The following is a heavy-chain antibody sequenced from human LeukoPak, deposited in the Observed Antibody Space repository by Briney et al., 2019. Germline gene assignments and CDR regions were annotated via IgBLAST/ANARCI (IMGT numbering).Heavy chain of an antibody. D-gene: IGHD2-2*01. Sequence: GGSLRLSCAASGFTFSGSAIHWVRQAPGKGLEWVGHIKTKPNNYETAYVVSVKGRFTTSRDDSKNTAYLQMNSLTTEDTDVYYCFRHEWAIDYLGQGTLVTVFS. J-gene: IGHJ4*02. CDR3: FRHEWAIDY. V-gene: IGHV3-73*01. CDR2: IKTKPNNYET. CDR1: GFTFSGSA.